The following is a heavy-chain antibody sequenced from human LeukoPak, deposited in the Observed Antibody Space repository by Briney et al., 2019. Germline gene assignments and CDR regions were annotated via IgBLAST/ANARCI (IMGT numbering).Heavy chain of an antibody. CDR1: GFTFSSYA. J-gene: IGHJ4*02. CDR3: AKGLMSGYYDILTGLA. CDR2: ISGSGGST. D-gene: IGHD3-9*01. Sequence: GGSLRLSCAASGFTFSSYAMSWVRQAPWKGLEWVSAISGSGGSTYYADSVKGRFTISRDNPKNTLYLQMNSLRAEDTAVYYCAKGLMSGYYDILTGLAWGQGTLVTVSS. V-gene: IGHV3-23*01.